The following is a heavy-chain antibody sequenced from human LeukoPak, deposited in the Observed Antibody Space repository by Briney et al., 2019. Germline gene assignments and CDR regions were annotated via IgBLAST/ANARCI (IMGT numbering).Heavy chain of an antibody. D-gene: IGHD3-22*01. CDR2: IYYSGST. Sequence: SETLSLTCTVSGGSISSYYWSWIRQPPGKGLEWIGYIYYSGSTNYNPSLKSRVTISVDTSKNQFSLKLSSVTAADTAVYYCARVGAIDSSGYYYANWFDPWGQGTLVTVSS. J-gene: IGHJ5*02. V-gene: IGHV4-59*01. CDR3: ARVGAIDSSGYYYANWFDP. CDR1: GGSISSYY.